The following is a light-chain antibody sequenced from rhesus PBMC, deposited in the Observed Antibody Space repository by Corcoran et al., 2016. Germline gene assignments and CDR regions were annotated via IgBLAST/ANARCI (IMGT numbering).Light chain of an antibody. CDR3: LQSMNWPLT. CDR2: GAY. CDR1: QSVSRN. J-gene: IGKJ4*01. Sequence: EIVMTQSPATLALSPGESATLSCRATQSVSRNLAGYHPEPGQGPRLLIYGAYSRATGIPDRFSGRRDGTESTLTRSSLVPEDVGVYFWLQSMNWPLTCGRGTKVELK. V-gene: IGKV3-24*04.